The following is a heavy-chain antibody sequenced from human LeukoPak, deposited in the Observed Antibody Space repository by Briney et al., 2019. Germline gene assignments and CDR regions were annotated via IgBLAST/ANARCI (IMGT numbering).Heavy chain of an antibody. CDR1: GFTFTAHY. J-gene: IGHJ4*02. V-gene: IGHV1-2*02. Sequence: ASVKVSCKASGFTFTAHYMHWVRQAPGQGLEWMGWINPNSGGTNYAQKFQGRVTMTRDTSISTAYMELSRLRSDDTAVYYCARGPHWDPHFDYWGQGTLVTVSS. CDR3: ARGPHWDPHFDY. D-gene: IGHD7-27*01. CDR2: INPNSGGT.